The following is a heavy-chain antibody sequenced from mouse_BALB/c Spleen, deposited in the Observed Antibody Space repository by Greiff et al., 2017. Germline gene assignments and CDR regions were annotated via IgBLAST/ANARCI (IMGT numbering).Heavy chain of an antibody. CDR2: ISNGGGST. V-gene: IGHV5-12-2*01. Sequence: DVKLVESGGGLVQPGGSLKLSCAASGFTFSSYTMSWVRQTPEKRLEWVAYISNGGGSTYYPDTVKGRFTISRDNAKNTLYLQMSSLKSEDTAMYYCARQRETTAYFDYWGQGTTLTVSS. D-gene: IGHD1-2*01. J-gene: IGHJ2*01. CDR3: ARQRETTAYFDY. CDR1: GFTFSSYT.